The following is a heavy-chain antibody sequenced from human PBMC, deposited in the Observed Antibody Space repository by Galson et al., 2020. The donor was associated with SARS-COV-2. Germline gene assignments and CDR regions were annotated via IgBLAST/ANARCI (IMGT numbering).Heavy chain of an antibody. D-gene: IGHD6-13*01. CDR3: ARDRGLATAGGMDV. Sequence: SETLSLTCTVSGDSIVSMRSYYWSWIRQSPGKGLEWIGYVYYSGSVLYSPSFASRISIPVNTSKNQVSLRLQSVTAADTAVYYCARDRGLATAGGMDVWGPGTAVTVCS. CDR2: VYYSGSV. J-gene: IGHJ6*02. V-gene: IGHV4-61*01. CDR1: GDSIVSMRSYY.